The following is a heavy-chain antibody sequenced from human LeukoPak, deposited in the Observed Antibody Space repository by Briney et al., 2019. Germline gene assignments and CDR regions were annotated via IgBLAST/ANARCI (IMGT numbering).Heavy chain of an antibody. CDR1: GFTFSKAW. J-gene: IGHJ4*02. CDR2: IKSKTDGGTT. D-gene: IGHD6-13*01. Sequence: GGSLRLSCAASGFTFSKAWMTWVRQAPGKGLEWVGRIKSKTDGGTTDCPAPAKGRFTISRDDSKNTLFLQMNSLITEDTAVYYCTTVGSSWGFDFWGQGTLVTVSS. CDR3: TTVGSSWGFDF. V-gene: IGHV3-15*01.